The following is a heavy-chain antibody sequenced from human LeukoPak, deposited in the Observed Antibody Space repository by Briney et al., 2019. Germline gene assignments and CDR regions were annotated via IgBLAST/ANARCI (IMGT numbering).Heavy chain of an antibody. CDR3: ARADYGDYFDY. V-gene: IGHV3-74*01. D-gene: IGHD4-17*01. Sequence: GGSLRLSCAASRFTFSSYWMHWLRQAPGKGLVWVSRINSDGSSTSYADSVKGRFTISRDNAKNTLYLQMNSLRAEDTAVYYCARADYGDYFDYWGQGTLVTVSS. CDR1: RFTFSSYW. CDR2: INSDGSST. J-gene: IGHJ4*02.